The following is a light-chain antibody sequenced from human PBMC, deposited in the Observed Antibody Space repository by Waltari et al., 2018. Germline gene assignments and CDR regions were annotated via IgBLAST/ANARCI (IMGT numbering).Light chain of an antibody. V-gene: IGKV3-11*01. Sequence: IGLTQSPATLSLSPGERATPSSRVNKSASVYLACYHPKPGQAPRLLICDASKRATGIPARFSASGSGTDFTLTISSLEPEDSAVYYCQQRNNWPLTFGGGTKVEIK. CDR3: QQRNNWPLT. J-gene: IGKJ4*01. CDR2: DAS. CDR1: KSASVY.